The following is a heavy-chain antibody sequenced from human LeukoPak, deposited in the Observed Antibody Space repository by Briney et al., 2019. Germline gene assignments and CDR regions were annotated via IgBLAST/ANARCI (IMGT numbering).Heavy chain of an antibody. V-gene: IGHV3-30-3*01. Sequence: GGSLRLSCAASGCTFSDYAMHWVRQAPGKGLEWVAVISYDGSDKYYADSVKGRFTISRDNSKNTLCLQMNSLRVEDTAVYYCARNGEELDYWGLGTLVTVSS. D-gene: IGHD4-17*01. CDR3: ARNGEELDY. CDR2: ISYDGSDK. CDR1: GCTFSDYA. J-gene: IGHJ4*02.